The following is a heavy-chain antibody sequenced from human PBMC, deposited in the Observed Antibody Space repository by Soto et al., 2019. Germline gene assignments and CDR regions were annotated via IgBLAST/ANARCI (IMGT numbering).Heavy chain of an antibody. CDR3: ARDQERGYNYGFDY. D-gene: IGHD5-18*01. J-gene: IGHJ4*02. V-gene: IGHV3-33*01. CDR1: GFTFSSYG. CDR2: IWYDGSNK. Sequence: QVQLVESGGGVVQPGRSLRLSCAASGFTFSSYGMHWVRQAPGKGLEWVAVIWYDGSNKYYADSVKGRFTISRDNSKNTLYLQMNSLRADDTAVYYCARDQERGYNYGFDYWGQGTLVTVSS.